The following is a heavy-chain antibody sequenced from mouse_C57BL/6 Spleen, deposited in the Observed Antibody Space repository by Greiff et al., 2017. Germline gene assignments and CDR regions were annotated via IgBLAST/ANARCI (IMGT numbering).Heavy chain of an antibody. V-gene: IGHV1-62-2*01. D-gene: IGHD1-1*01. Sequence: QVQLKQSGAELVKPGASVKLSCKASGYTFTEYTIHWVKQRSGQGLEWIGWFYPGSGSIKYNEKFKDKATLTADKSSSTVYMELSRLTSEDSAVYFCARHSRRDYYGSSYGYFDVWGTGTTVTVSS. CDR3: ARHSRRDYYGSSYGYFDV. CDR1: GYTFTEYT. CDR2: FYPGSGSI. J-gene: IGHJ1*03.